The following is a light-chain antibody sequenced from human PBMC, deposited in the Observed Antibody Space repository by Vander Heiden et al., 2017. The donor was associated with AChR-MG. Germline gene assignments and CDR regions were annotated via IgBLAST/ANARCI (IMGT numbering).Light chain of an antibody. CDR3: LQDYNFPRT. CDR1: QGIRNN. Sequence: AIQMTQSPSSLSAPVGDRVTITRRASQGIRNNVGWYQQKQGKAPKILMYAASSLQSGVPSRFNGSRSGTDFTLTISSLQPEDFATYYCLQDYNFPRTFGQGTRVEIK. J-gene: IGKJ1*01. V-gene: IGKV1-6*01. CDR2: AAS.